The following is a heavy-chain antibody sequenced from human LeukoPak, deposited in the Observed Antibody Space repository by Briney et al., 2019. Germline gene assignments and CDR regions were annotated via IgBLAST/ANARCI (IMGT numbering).Heavy chain of an antibody. V-gene: IGHV4-59*01. Sequence: SETLSLTCTVSGGSISSYYWSWIRQPPGEGLEWIGYIYYSGSTNYNPSLKSRVTISVDTSKNQFSLKLSSVTAADTAVYYCARGRYDYVWGSYRFDAFDIWGQGTMVTVSS. CDR1: GGSISSYY. D-gene: IGHD3-16*02. CDR2: IYYSGST. J-gene: IGHJ3*02. CDR3: ARGRYDYVWGSYRFDAFDI.